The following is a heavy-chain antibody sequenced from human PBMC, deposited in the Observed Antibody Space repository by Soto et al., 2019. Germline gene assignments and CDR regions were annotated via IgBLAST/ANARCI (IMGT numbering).Heavy chain of an antibody. CDR1: GFTFSSYT. J-gene: IGHJ4*02. Sequence: PGGSLRLSCAASGFTFSSYTMNWVRQAPGKGLEWVSSISTSSNYIYYADSVKGRFTISRDNAKNSMYLQMNSLRAEDTAVYYCARDSRRDSYAFDYWGQGTTATVSS. V-gene: IGHV3-21*01. D-gene: IGHD3-16*01. CDR2: ISTSSNYI. CDR3: ARDSRRDSYAFDY.